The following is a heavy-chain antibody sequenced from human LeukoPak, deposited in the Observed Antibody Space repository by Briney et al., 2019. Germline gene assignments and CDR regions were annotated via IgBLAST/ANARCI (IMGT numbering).Heavy chain of an antibody. V-gene: IGHV3-30*18. CDR3: AKDSGDSSGYNGGYFDY. D-gene: IGHD3-22*01. J-gene: IGHJ4*02. CDR1: GFTFSSYG. CDR2: ISYDGSNK. Sequence: PGGSLRLSCAASGFTFSSYGMHWVRQAPGKGLEWVAVISYDGSNKYYADSVKGRFTISRDNSKNTLYLQMNSLRAEDTAVYYCAKDSGDSSGYNGGYFDYWGRGTLVTVSS.